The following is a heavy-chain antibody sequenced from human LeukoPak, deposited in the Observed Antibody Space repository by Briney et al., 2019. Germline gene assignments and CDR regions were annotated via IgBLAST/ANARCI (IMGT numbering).Heavy chain of an antibody. CDR2: IYSGGST. CDR1: GFTVSSNY. J-gene: IGHJ4*02. CDR3: ATFSSGDTYFDY. D-gene: IGHD7-27*01. Sequence: GGSLRLSCAASGFTVSSNYMSWVRQAPGKGLEWVSVIYSGGSTYYADSVKGRFTISGDNSKNTLYLQMNSLRAEDTAVYYCATFSSGDTYFDYWGQGTLVTVSS. V-gene: IGHV3-53*01.